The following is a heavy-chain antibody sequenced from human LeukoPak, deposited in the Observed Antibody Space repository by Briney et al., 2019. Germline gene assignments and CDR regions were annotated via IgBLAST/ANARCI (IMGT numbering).Heavy chain of an antibody. V-gene: IGHV1-8*03. Sequence: GASVKVSCKASGYTFTSYDINWVRQATGQGLEWMGWMNPNSGNTGYAQKFQGRVTITRNTSISTAYMELSSLRSEDTAVYYCARGVGYSSSWYGEWYYYYYMDVWGKGTTVTVSS. CDR1: GYTFTSYD. CDR2: MNPNSGNT. D-gene: IGHD6-13*01. J-gene: IGHJ6*03. CDR3: ARGVGYSSSWYGEWYYYYYMDV.